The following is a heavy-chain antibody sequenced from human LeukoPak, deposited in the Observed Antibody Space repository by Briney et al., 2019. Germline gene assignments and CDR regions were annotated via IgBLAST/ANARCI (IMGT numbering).Heavy chain of an antibody. J-gene: IGHJ2*01. CDR2: INPSGGST. CDR1: GYTFTSYY. D-gene: IGHD6-13*01. V-gene: IGHV1-46*01. CDR3: ARDRSIAAAGINWYFDL. Sequence: ASVKVSCKASGYTFTSYYMHWVRQAPGQGPEWMGIINPSGGSTSYAQKFQGRVTMTRDTSTSTVYMELSSLRSEDTAVYYCARDRSIAAAGINWYFDLWGRGTLVTVSS.